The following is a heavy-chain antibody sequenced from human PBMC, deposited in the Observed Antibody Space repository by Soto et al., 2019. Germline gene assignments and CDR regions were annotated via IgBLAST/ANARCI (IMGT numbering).Heavy chain of an antibody. J-gene: IGHJ6*02. CDR1: GGTFISCV. CDR2: IIPIFGTA. D-gene: IGHD2-8*01. Sequence: GASVKVSCKASGGTFISCVISWVRQAPGQGLEWMGGIIPIFGTANYAQKFQGRVTITADKSTSTAYMALSSLRSEDTAVYYCARDSPYCANGVCFMDVWGQGTTVTVSS. CDR3: ARDSPYCANGVCFMDV. V-gene: IGHV1-69*06.